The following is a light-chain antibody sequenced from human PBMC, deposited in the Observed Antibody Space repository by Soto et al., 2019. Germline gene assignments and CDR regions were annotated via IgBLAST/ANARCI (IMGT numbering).Light chain of an antibody. CDR2: GAS. J-gene: IGKJ1*01. V-gene: IGKV3-20*01. Sequence: EVVTTQSPATLSVSPGERATLSCRASQGLGTNLAWYQQKPGQAPRLLIYGASSRATGIPDRFSGSGSGTDFTLTISRLEPEDFAVYYCQQYGSSPKTFGQGTKVDIK. CDR1: QGLGTN. CDR3: QQYGSSPKT.